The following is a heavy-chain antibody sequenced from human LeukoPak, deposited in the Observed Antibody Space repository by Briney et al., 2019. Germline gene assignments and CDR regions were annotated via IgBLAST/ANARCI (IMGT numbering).Heavy chain of an antibody. CDR2: TRDITNNYTT. V-gene: IGHV3-72*01. D-gene: IGHD6-19*01. CDR3: ISYIAVAGTSHDY. J-gene: IGHJ4*02. Sequence: GGSLRLSCVASGFTFSDHYMDWVRQAPGRGLEWVGRTRDITNNYTTQYAASVKGRFTISRDDSKNSLYLQMNSLKTEDTAVYYCISYIAVAGTSHDYWGQGTLVTVSS. CDR1: GFTFSDHY.